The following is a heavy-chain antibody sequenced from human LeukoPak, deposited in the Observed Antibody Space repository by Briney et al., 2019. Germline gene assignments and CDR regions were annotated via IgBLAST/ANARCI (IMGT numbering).Heavy chain of an antibody. CDR2: IKQDGSEK. V-gene: IGHV3-7*01. D-gene: IGHD3-22*01. J-gene: IGHJ6*03. CDR1: GFTFSSYW. CDR3: ARGSIDSSGYYYYYYYMDV. Sequence: GGSLRLSCAASGFTFSSYWMSWVRQAPGKGLEWVANIKQDGSEKYYVDSVKGRFTISRDNAKNSLYLQMNSLRAEDTAVYYCARGSIDSSGYYYYYYYMDVWGKGTTVTVSS.